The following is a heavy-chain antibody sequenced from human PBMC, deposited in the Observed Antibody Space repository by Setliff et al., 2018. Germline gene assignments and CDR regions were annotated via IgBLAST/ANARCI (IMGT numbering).Heavy chain of an antibody. D-gene: IGHD3-10*01. J-gene: IGHJ4*02. CDR1: SGSISSDDYY. V-gene: IGHV4-39*01. CDR3: ARHTIAMSTIISYFDY. Sequence: SETLSLTCTVSSGSISSDDYYWGWIRQPPGKGLEWIGTLSYNGNAYYTPSLKSRVTISIDTSKNQFSLKLSSVTAADTAVYYCARHTIAMSTIISYFDYWGQGTLVTAPQ. CDR2: LSYNGNA.